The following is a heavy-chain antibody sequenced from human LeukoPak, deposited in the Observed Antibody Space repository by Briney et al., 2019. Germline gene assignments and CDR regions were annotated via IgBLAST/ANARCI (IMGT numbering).Heavy chain of an antibody. V-gene: IGHV4-59*01. CDR3: ARLTGYSSESWFDP. D-gene: IGHD3-9*01. Sequence: SETLSLTCAVYGGSFSGYYWSWIRQPPGKGLEWIGHIYYTGSTNYNPSLKSRVTISVDTSKNQFSLKLSSVTAADTAVYYCARLTGYSSESWFDPWGQGTLVTVSS. J-gene: IGHJ5*02. CDR2: IYYTGST. CDR1: GGSFSGYY.